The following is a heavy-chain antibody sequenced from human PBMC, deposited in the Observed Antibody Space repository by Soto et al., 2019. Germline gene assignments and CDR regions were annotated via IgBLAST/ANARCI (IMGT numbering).Heavy chain of an antibody. CDR1: GFTFTSSA. D-gene: IGHD3-22*01. J-gene: IGHJ3*02. CDR2: IVVGSGNT. Sequence: SVKVSCKASGFTFTSSAVQWVRQARGQRLEWKEWIVVGSGNTNYAQKLQERVTITRDMSTSTAYMELSSLRSEDTAVYYCAADSILYYYDSSGYYVAPDAFDIWGQGTMVTVSS. V-gene: IGHV1-58*01. CDR3: AADSILYYYDSSGYYVAPDAFDI.